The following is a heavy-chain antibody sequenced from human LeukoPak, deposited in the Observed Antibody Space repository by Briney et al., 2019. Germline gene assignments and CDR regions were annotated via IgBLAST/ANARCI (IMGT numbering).Heavy chain of an antibody. CDR3: ARAPYSNFDY. J-gene: IGHJ4*02. CDR2: ISSSSSTI. V-gene: IGHV3-48*01. D-gene: IGHD5-18*01. Sequence: PGGSLRLSCAASGFTFSSYSMNWVRQAPGKGLEWVSYISSSSSTIYYADSVKGRFTISRDDARNSLYLQMNSLRAEDTAVYYCARAPYSNFDYWGQGTLVTVSS. CDR1: GFTFSSYS.